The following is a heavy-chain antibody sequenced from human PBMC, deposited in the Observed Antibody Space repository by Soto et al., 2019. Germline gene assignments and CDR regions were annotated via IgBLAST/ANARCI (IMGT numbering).Heavy chain of an antibody. CDR2: LNSDGSIT. J-gene: IGHJ6*02. Sequence: EVQLVESGGGLVQPGGSVRLSCAASGFTFSSFWMHWVRQAPGKGLVWVSRLNSDGSITNYADSVKGRFTISRDNAGNTLYLQMNSLRAEDTAVYYCVRDGYPAWGYGVDVWGQGTTVTVSS. V-gene: IGHV3-74*01. D-gene: IGHD6-13*01. CDR1: GFTFSSFW. CDR3: VRDGYPAWGYGVDV.